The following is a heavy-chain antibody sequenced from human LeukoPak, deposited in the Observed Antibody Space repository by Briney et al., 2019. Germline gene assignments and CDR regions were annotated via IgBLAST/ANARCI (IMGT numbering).Heavy chain of an antibody. CDR1: GFTFISYW. V-gene: IGHV3-7*01. Sequence: GGSLRLSCAASGFTFISYWMSWVRQAPGKGLGWVANIKQDGSEKYYVDSVKGRFTISRDNAKNSLYLQMNSLRAEDTAVYYCARLIVSQPRVVAAATRRYYFFYLDVWGQGNTVTISS. J-gene: IGHJ6*03. D-gene: IGHD2-15*01. CDR2: IKQDGSEK. CDR3: ARLIVSQPRVVAAATRRYYFFYLDV.